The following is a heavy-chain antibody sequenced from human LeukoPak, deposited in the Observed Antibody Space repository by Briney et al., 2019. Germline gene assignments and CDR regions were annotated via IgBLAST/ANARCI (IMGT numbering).Heavy chain of an antibody. CDR2: INHSGST. Sequence: SQTLSLTCTVSGGSISSGGYYWSWIRQPPGKGLEWIGEINHSGSTNYNPSLKSRVTISVDTSKNQFSLKLSSVTAADTAVYYCARGQTETMVRGTLDYWGQGTLVTVSS. J-gene: IGHJ4*02. D-gene: IGHD3-10*01. CDR1: GGSISSGGYY. V-gene: IGHV4-30-2*01. CDR3: ARGQTETMVRGTLDY.